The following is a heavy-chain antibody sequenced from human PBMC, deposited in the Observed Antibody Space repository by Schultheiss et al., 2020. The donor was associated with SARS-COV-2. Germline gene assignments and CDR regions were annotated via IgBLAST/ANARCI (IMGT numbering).Heavy chain of an antibody. CDR2: IYYSGST. CDR3: ARKAVALDY. V-gene: IGHV4-39*01. J-gene: IGHJ4*02. D-gene: IGHD6-19*01. Sequence: SETLSLTCTVSGGSISSSSYYWGWIRQPPGKGLEWIGSIYYSGSTYYNPSLESRVTISVDTSKNQFSLKLSSVTAADTAVYYCARKAVALDYWGQGTLVTVSS. CDR1: GGSISSSSYY.